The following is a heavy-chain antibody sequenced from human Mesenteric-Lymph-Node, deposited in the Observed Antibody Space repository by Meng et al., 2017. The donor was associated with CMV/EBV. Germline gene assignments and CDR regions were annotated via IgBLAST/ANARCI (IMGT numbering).Heavy chain of an antibody. CDR2: ISYDGSNK. V-gene: IGHV3-30*19. CDR1: GFSFSSYG. Sequence: GGSLRLSCAASGFSFSSYGMHWVRQAPGKGLEWVAVISYDGSNKYYADSVKGRFTISRDNSKNTLYLQMNSLRAEDTAVYYCARITVTYDSSGYYGDAFDIWGQGTMVTVSS. J-gene: IGHJ3*02. D-gene: IGHD3-22*01. CDR3: ARITVTYDSSGYYGDAFDI.